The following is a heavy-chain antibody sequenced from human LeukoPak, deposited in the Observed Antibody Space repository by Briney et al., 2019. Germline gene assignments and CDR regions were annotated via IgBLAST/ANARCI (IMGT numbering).Heavy chain of an antibody. J-gene: IGHJ4*02. CDR1: GFTFSNYA. V-gene: IGHV3-23*01. Sequence: GGSLRLSCSASGFTFSNYAMSWVRQAPGKGLEWVSTISDSGAGIYYADSVKGRFTISRDNSKNSLYLQMDSLRAEDTAVYYCAQRVANRKSFDYWGQGTLVTVSS. CDR2: ISDSGAGI. D-gene: IGHD2-15*01. CDR3: AQRVANRKSFDY.